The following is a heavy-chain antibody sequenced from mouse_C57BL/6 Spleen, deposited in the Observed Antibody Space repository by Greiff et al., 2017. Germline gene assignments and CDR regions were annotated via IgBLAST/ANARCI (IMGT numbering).Heavy chain of an antibody. CDR1: GFTFSDYY. CDR2: INYDGSST. D-gene: IGHD2-4*01. V-gene: IGHV5-16*01. Sequence: EVMLVESEGGLVQPGSSMKLSCTASGFTFSDYYMAWVRQVPEKGLEWVANINYDGSSTYYLDSLKSRFIISRDNAKNIRYLQMSSLKSEDTATYDCARDDDDGLLAYWGQGTLVTVSA. J-gene: IGHJ3*01. CDR3: ARDDDDGLLAY.